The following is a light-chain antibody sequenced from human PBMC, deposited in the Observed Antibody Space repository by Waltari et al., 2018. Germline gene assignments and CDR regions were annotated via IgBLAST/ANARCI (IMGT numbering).Light chain of an antibody. Sequence: QSVVTQPPSASGTPGQRVTISCSGSSSNIGSNTVNWYQQVPVTAPKLLIYSNTQRPSGVPDRFSGSKSGTSASLAISVLQSEDEADYYCAAWDDSLNVVVFGGGTKLTVL. CDR3: AAWDDSLNVVV. CDR2: SNT. V-gene: IGLV1-44*01. J-gene: IGLJ2*01. CDR1: SSNIGSNT.